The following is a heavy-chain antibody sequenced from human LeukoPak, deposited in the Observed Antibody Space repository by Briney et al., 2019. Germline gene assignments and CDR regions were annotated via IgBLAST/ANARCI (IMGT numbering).Heavy chain of an antibody. D-gene: IGHD5-12*01. CDR1: GGTFSSYA. Sequence: SVKVSCKASGGTFSSYAISWVRQAPGQGLEWMGGIIPIFGTANYAQKFQGRVTITADKSTSTAYMELSSLRSEDTAVHYCARSDIVATGHYSDYWGQGTLVTVSS. CDR3: ARSDIVATGHYSDY. V-gene: IGHV1-69*06. J-gene: IGHJ4*02. CDR2: IIPIFGTA.